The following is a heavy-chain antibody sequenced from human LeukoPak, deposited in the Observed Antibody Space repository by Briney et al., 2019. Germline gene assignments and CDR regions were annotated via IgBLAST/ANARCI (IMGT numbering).Heavy chain of an antibody. V-gene: IGHV3-48*01. CDR1: GFTFSDYS. J-gene: IGHJ4*02. D-gene: IGHD1-26*01. CDR2: ISSSSSTI. CDR3: ARPSGVGDY. Sequence: GGSLRLSCAASGFTFSDYSINWVRQAPGKGLEWVSYISSSSSTIYYADSVKGRFTISRDNAKNSLYLQMNSLRAEDTAVYYCARPSGVGDYWGQGTLVTVSS.